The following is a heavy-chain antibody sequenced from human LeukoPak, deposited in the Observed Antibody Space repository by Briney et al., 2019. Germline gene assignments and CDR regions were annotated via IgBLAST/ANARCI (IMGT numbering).Heavy chain of an antibody. J-gene: IGHJ6*02. V-gene: IGHV1-2*04. CDR3: ARDFNHYGDYYYGMDV. D-gene: IGHD4-17*01. Sequence: ASVKVSCKVSGYTLTELSMHWVRQAPGKGLEWMGWINPNSGGTNYAQKFQGWVTMTRDTSISTAYMELSRLRSDDTAVYYCARDFNHYGDYYYGMDVWGQGTTVTVSS. CDR2: INPNSGGT. CDR1: GYTLTELS.